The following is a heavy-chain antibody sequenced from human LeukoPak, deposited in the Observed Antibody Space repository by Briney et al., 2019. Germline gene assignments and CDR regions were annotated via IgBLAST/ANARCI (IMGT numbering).Heavy chain of an antibody. CDR2: IYYSGST. CDR3: AIASRPELGYFDY. V-gene: IGHV4-59*01. Sequence: SETLSLTCTVSGGSISSYYWSWIRQPPGKGLEWIGYIYYSGSTNYNPSLKSRVTISVDTSKNQFSLKLSSVTAADTAVYYCAIASRPELGYFDYWGQGALVTVSS. CDR1: GGSISSYY. D-gene: IGHD1-14*01. J-gene: IGHJ4*02.